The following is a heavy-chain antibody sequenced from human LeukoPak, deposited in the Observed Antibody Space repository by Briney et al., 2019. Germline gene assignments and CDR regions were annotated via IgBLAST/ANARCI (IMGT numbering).Heavy chain of an antibody. CDR3: AKEGYSSSWSYNWFDP. D-gene: IGHD6-13*01. J-gene: IGHJ5*02. V-gene: IGHV3-23*01. CDR1: GFTFSSYA. Sequence: GGSLRLSCAASGFTFSSYAMSWVRQAPGKGLGWVSAISGSGGSTYYADSVKGRFTISRDNSKNTLYLQMNSLRAEDTAVYYCAKEGYSSSWSYNWFDPWGQGTLVTVSS. CDR2: ISGSGGST.